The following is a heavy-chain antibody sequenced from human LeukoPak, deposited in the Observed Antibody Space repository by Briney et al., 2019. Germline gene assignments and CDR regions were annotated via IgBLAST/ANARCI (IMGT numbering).Heavy chain of an antibody. V-gene: IGHV1-2*02. D-gene: IGHD6-13*01. J-gene: IGHJ5*02. CDR3: ARERIAAADDRVDP. Sequence: ASVKVSCKASGYTFTGYYMHWVRHAPGQGLEWMGWINPSSGGTNYAQNFQGRVTMTRDTSISTAYMELSRLRSDDTAVYYCARERIAAADDRVDPWGRGTLVTVSS. CDR1: GYTFTGYY. CDR2: INPSSGGT.